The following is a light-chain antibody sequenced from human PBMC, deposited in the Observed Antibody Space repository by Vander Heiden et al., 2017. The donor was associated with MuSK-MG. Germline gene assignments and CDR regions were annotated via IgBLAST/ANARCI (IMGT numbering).Light chain of an antibody. CDR1: QSIRSG. V-gene: IGKV1-5*03. J-gene: IGKJ1*01. Sequence: DIQMTQSPSTLSASVGDRVTITCRASQSIRSGLAWYQQKPGKAPKLLIYKASSLEGRAASRSSSGGCAAEINTIISSQQQDDVVTYYYQEYNCYPRTFGQGTKVEIK. CDR3: QEYNCYPRT. CDR2: KAS.